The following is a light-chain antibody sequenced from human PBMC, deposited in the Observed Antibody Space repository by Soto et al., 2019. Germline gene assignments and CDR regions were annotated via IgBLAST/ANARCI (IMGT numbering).Light chain of an antibody. V-gene: IGKV3-15*01. Sequence: EIVMTQSPATLSVSPGERATLSCRASQSVSSNLAWYQQKPGQAPRLLIYGASTRATGIPARFSGSGSGIEFTLTISSLQSEEFAVYYCQQYNNWPPYTFGQGTTLEIK. CDR2: GAS. J-gene: IGKJ2*01. CDR1: QSVSSN. CDR3: QQYNNWPPYT.